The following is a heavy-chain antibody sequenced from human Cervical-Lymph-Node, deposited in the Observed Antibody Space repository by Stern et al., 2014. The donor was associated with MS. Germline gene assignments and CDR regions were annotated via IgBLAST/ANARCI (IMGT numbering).Heavy chain of an antibody. J-gene: IGHJ6*02. CDR1: GFTFSDYY. Sequence: QVQLVESGGGLVKPGGSLRLSCAASGFTFSDYYMSWIRQAPGKGLEWVSYISSNDGTMYYADSVKGRFTISRDNDKNSLYLQMNSLRAEDTAVYYCARDLYCSGGSCYYDYYYYGMDVWGQGTTVTVSS. CDR3: ARDLYCSGGSCYYDYYYYGMDV. D-gene: IGHD2-15*01. CDR2: ISSNDGTM. V-gene: IGHV3-11*01.